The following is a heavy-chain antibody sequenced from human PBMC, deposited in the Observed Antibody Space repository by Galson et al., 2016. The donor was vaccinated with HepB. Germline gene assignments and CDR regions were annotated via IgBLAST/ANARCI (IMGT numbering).Heavy chain of an antibody. Sequence: SLRLSCAVSEIGSHYINWIRQAPGKGLEWLSVIYTGGTTDYAAAVKGRFTISRDNSGNTVHLQMNRLRAEDTAVYYCARSGETRSWYPKEVDHWGHGTLVTVSS. V-gene: IGHV3-66*01. CDR2: IYTGGTT. CDR1: EIGSHY. CDR3: ARSGETRSWYPKEVDH. J-gene: IGHJ4*01. D-gene: IGHD3-10*01.